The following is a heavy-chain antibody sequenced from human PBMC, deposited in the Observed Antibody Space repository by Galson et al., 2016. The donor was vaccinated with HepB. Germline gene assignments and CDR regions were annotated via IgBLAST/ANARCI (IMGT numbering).Heavy chain of an antibody. Sequence: SVKVSCKASGYSFSGYYMHWLRQAPGQGLEWMGWINPNTGDTNYAQKLQGRVTMTRDTSISTVYLGLIRLTSDDAAVYYCARDSGSGYNDAFDIWGQGTMVAVSS. V-gene: IGHV1-2*02. CDR1: GYSFSGYY. J-gene: IGHJ3*02. CDR2: INPNTGDT. CDR3: ARDSGSGYNDAFDI. D-gene: IGHD3-3*01.